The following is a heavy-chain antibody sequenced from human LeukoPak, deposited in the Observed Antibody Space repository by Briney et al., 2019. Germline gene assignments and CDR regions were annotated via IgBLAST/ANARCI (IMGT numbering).Heavy chain of an antibody. V-gene: IGHV4-39*01. Sequence: PSETLSLTCAVSGGSISSNNYYWGWIRQPPGKGLEWIGSIYYSGSTYYSPSLSSRLTISVDTSKNQFSLTLTSVTAADTAAYYCASHSVQRWFDPWGQGTLVTVSS. D-gene: IGHD1-1*01. CDR2: IYYSGST. J-gene: IGHJ5*02. CDR3: ASHSVQRWFDP. CDR1: GGSISSNNYY.